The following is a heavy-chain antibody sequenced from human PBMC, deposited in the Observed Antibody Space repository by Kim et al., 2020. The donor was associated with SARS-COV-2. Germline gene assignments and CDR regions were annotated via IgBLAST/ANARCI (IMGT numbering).Heavy chain of an antibody. CDR2: IYYSGST. D-gene: IGHD1-26*01. J-gene: IGHJ4*02. CDR1: GGSISSSSYY. Sequence: SETLSLTCTVSGGSISSSSYYWGWIRQPPGKGLEWIGSIYYSGSTYYNPSLKSRVTISVDTSKNQFSLKLSSVTAADTAVYYCARHEVGAVLFLGWGQGTLVTVSS. V-gene: IGHV4-39*01. CDR3: ARHEVGAVLFLG.